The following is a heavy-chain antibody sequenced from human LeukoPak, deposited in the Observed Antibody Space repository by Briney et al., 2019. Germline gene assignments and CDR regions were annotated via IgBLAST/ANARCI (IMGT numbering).Heavy chain of an antibody. CDR3: ARESGLVDTAMEPESYYFDY. J-gene: IGHJ4*02. Sequence: SETLSLTCAVYGGSFSVYYCSWIRQPPGKGLEWIGEINHSGSTNYNPSLKSRVTISVDTSKNQFSLKLSSVTAADTAVYYCARESGLVDTAMEPESYYFDYWGQGTLVTVSS. V-gene: IGHV4-34*01. D-gene: IGHD5-18*01. CDR2: INHSGST. CDR1: GGSFSVYY.